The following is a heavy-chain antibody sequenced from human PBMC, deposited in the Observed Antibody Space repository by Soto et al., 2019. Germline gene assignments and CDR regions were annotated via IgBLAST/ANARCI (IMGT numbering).Heavy chain of an antibody. Sequence: PSETLSLTCTVSGGSISSYYWSWIRQPPGKGLEWIGYIYYSGSTNYNPSLKSRVTISVDTSKNQFSLKLSSVTAADTAVYYCARDRDSSGHWVGTDVWGQGPTVTVSS. D-gene: IGHD3-22*01. V-gene: IGHV4-59*01. CDR2: IYYSGST. J-gene: IGHJ6*02. CDR3: ARDRDSSGHWVGTDV. CDR1: GGSISSYY.